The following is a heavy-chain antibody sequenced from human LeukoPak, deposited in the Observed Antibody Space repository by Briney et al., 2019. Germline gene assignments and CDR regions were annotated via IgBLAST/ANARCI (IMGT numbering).Heavy chain of an antibody. CDR3: ARTLDGGASSSSPFAY. V-gene: IGHV1-69*02. CDR2: MIPILGIA. Sequence: GPSVKLSCKASGATFSSYTISWGRQAPGQGLEWRGRMIPILGIANYAQKFQCRVTITAEKSTSTAYMELSSPRSEDTAVYSCARTLDGGASSSSPFAYWGQGPLVTVS. CDR1: GATFSSYT. J-gene: IGHJ4*02. D-gene: IGHD3-22*01.